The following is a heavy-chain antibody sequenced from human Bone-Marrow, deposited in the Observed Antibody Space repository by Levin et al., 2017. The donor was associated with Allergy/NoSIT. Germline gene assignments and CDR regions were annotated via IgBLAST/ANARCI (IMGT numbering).Heavy chain of an antibody. CDR3: ARGIVGANRYLDY. CDR2: INPNSGGT. CDR1: GYTFIGYF. J-gene: IGHJ4*02. D-gene: IGHD1-26*01. Sequence: GESLKISCKASGYTFIGYFMHWVRQAPGQGLEWMGWINPNSGGTSYAQKFQGRVTMTRDTSTSTAYMELSRLRSDDTAVFSCARGIVGANRYLDYWGQGTLVTVSS. V-gene: IGHV1-2*02.